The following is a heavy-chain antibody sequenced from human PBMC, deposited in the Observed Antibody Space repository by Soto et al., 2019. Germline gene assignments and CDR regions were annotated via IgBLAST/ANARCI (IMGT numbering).Heavy chain of an antibody. J-gene: IGHJ4*02. CDR3: VKDRLTRGWNYNW. D-gene: IGHD1-7*01. V-gene: IGHV3-64D*06. CDR2: ISSNGGST. CDR1: VFTYSSYA. Sequence: GSLRLSYSASVFTYSSYAMHLVRQAPGKGLEYVSAISSNGGSTYYADSVKGRFTISRDNSKNTLYLQMSSLRAEDTAVYYCVKDRLTRGWNYNWWGQGTLVTVSS.